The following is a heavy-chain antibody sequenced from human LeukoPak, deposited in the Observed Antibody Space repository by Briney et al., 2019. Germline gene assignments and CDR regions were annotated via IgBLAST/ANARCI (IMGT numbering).Heavy chain of an antibody. J-gene: IGHJ4*02. Sequence: PSQTLSLTCTVSGGSISSGDYYWSWIRQPPGKGLEWIGYIYYSGSTYYNPSLKSRVTISVDTSKNQFSLKLSSVTAADTAVYYCARGHYDFWSGYYTQLAGYYFDYWGQGTLSPSPQ. CDR1: GGSISSGDYY. CDR2: IYYSGST. CDR3: ARGHYDFWSGYYTQLAGYYFDY. D-gene: IGHD3-3*01. V-gene: IGHV4-30-4*08.